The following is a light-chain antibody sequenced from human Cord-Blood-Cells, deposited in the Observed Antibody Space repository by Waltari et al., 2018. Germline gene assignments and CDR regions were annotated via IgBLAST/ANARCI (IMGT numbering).Light chain of an antibody. J-gene: IGLJ1*01. V-gene: IGLV2-11*01. CDR1: SSDVGGYNY. CDR2: GVS. CDR3: CSYAGSYTFV. Sequence: SALTQPRSVSGSPGQSVTISCTGTSSDVGGYNYVSWYQQHPGKAPKLMIYGVSKRPPGVPDRFSGSKSGNTASLTISGLQAEDEADYYCCSYAGSYTFVFGTGTKVTVL.